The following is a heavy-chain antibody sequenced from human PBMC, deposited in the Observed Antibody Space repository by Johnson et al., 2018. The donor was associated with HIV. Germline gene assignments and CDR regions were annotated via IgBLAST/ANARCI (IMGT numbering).Heavy chain of an antibody. CDR3: AKDLEGHDVFDI. J-gene: IGHJ3*02. D-gene: IGHD3-3*01. CDR1: GFTVSSNY. Sequence: QMQLVESGGGLVQPGGSLRLSSASGFTVSSNYMSWVRQAPGTGLKWVAVISYDGYYTKYADSVKGRFPISRDNSKYMLFLQMSSLRAEDTAVYYCAKDLEGHDVFDIWGQGTAVTVSS. CDR2: ISYDGYYT. V-gene: IGHV3-30*18.